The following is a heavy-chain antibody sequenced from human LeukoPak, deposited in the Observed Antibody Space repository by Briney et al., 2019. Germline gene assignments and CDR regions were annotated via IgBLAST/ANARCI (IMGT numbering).Heavy chain of an antibody. CDR1: GGTFSSYA. CDR3: ARGGYSYGYDFDY. J-gene: IGHJ4*02. D-gene: IGHD5-18*01. Sequence: VASVKVSCKASGGTFSSYAISWVRQAPGQGLEWKGWISAYNGNTNYAQKLQGRVTMTPDTSTSTAYMELRSLRSDDTAVYYCARGGYSYGYDFDYWGQGTLVTVSS. CDR2: ISAYNGNT. V-gene: IGHV1-18*01.